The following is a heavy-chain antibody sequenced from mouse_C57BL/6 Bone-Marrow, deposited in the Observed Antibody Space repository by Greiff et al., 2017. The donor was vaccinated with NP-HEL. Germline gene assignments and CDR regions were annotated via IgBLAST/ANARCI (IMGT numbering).Heavy chain of an antibody. CDR3: ARSMPLTGTEGIDY. J-gene: IGHJ2*01. CDR1: GYTFTSYW. D-gene: IGHD4-1*01. CDR2: IDPSDSYT. V-gene: IGHV1-50*01. Sequence: QVQLQQPGAELVKPGASVKLSCKASGYTFTSYWMQWVKQRPGQGLEWIGEIDPSDSYTNYNQKFKGKATLTVDTSSSTAYMQLSSLTSEDSAVYYCARSMPLTGTEGIDYWGQGTTLTVSS.